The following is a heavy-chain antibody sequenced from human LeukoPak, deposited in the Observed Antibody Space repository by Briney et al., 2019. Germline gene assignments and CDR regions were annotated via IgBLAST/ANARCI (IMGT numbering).Heavy chain of an antibody. V-gene: IGHV4-31*03. CDR1: GGSISSGGYY. CDR3: ARDRGLDLPYYYDSSPE. CDR2: IYYSGST. Sequence: PSETLSLTCTVSGGSISSGGYYWSWIRQHPGKGLEWIGYIYYSGSTYYNPSLKSRVTISVDRSKNQFSLKLSSVTAADTAVYYCARDRGLDLPYYYDSSPEWGQGTLVTVSS. J-gene: IGHJ4*02. D-gene: IGHD3-22*01.